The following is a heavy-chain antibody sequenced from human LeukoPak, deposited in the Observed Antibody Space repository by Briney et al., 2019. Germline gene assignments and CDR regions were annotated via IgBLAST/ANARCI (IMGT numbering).Heavy chain of an antibody. CDR3: ARVYCSGGRCSGWFDP. V-gene: IGHV4-59*01. D-gene: IGHD2-15*01. J-gene: IGHJ5*02. CDR2: FHYSGST. Sequence: SETLSLTCTVSGVSISNYYWTWIRQPPGKGLESIGYFHYSGSTNYNPSLKSRVTMSVDTSKNQFSLNLTSVTAADTAVYYCARVYCSGGRCSGWFDPWGQGTLVTVSS. CDR1: GVSISNYY.